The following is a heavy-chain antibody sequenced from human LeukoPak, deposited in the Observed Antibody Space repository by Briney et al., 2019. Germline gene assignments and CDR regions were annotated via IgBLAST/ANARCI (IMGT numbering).Heavy chain of an antibody. CDR1: GYSFTSYW. V-gene: IGHV5-51*01. CDR2: IYPGDSDT. CDR3: ASPGGVRGVITAFDI. J-gene: IGHJ3*02. D-gene: IGHD3-10*01. Sequence: GESLQISCKGSGYSFTSYWIGWVRQMPGKGLEWMGIIYPGDSDTRYSPSFQGQVTISADKSISTAYLQWSSLKASDTAMYYCASPGGVRGVITAFDIWGQGTMVTVSS.